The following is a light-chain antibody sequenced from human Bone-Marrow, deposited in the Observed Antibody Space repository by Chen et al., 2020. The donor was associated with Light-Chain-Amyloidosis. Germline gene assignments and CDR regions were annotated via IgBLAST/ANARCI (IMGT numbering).Light chain of an antibody. CDR2: GSS. V-gene: IGKV3-20*01. CDR1: QTISSNY. J-gene: IGKJ4*01. Sequence: EIVLTQSPGTLSLSPGEGANLSCRAGQTISSNYLTWYQQKFGQAPRLLIYGSSSRATGIPDRFTGSGSGTDFTLTINRLEPEDFAMYYCQQYGTSPLTFGGWTKVEIK. CDR3: QQYGTSPLT.